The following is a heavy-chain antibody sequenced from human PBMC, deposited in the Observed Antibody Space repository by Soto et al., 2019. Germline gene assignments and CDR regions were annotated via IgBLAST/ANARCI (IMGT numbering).Heavy chain of an antibody. CDR2: TYYRSKWYN. CDR1: GDSVSSNSAA. J-gene: IGHJ3*02. CDR3: ARDKAEGDIPVSPPPSDAFDI. D-gene: IGHD5-12*01. V-gene: IGHV6-1*01. Sequence: PSQTLSLTCAISGDSVSSNSAAWNWIRQSPSRGLEWLGRTYYRSKWYNDYAVSVKSRITINPDTSKNQFSLQLNSVTPEDTAVYYCARDKAEGDIPVSPPPSDAFDIWGQGTMVTVSS.